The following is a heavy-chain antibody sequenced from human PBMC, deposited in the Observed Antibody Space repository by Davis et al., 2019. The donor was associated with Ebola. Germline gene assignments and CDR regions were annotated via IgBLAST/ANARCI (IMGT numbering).Heavy chain of an antibody. CDR1: GGSISSYY. CDR2: IYYSGST. J-gene: IGHJ5*02. CDR3: ARDMYDRSSGWYHWFDP. D-gene: IGHD6-19*01. V-gene: IGHV4-59*01. Sequence: SETLSLTCTVSGGSISSYYWSWIRQPPGKGLEWIGYIYYSGSTNYNPSLKSRVTISVDTSKNQFSLKLSSVTAATTAVYYCARDMYDRSSGWYHWFDPWGQGTLVTVSS.